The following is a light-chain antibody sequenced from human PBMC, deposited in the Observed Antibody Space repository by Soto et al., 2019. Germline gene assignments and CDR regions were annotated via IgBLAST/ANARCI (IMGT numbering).Light chain of an antibody. CDR2: DIS. CDR1: QTVNRN. V-gene: IGKV3-15*01. J-gene: IGKJ1*01. CDR3: QQYNNWPRT. Sequence: VVMTRSPATRSVSPLERAPRSCMGRQTVNRNLAWYQQRPGQAPRLLIYDISNRATGVPARFSGSGSETEFTLTIRSLQSQDFAVYYCQQYNNWPRTFGQGTKVDI.